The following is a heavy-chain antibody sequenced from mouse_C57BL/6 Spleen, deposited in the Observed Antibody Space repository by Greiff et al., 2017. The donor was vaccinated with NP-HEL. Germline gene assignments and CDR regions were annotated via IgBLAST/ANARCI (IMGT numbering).Heavy chain of an antibody. J-gene: IGHJ1*03. CDR2: ISSGGSYT. V-gene: IGHV5-6*02. Sequence: EVKLEESGGDLVKPGGSLKLSCAASGFTFSSYGMSWVRQTPDKRLEWVATISSGGSYTYYPDSVKGRFTISRDNAKNTLYLQMSSLKSEDTAMYYCARRGTVVADWYFDVWGTGTTVTVSS. CDR3: ARRGTVVADWYFDV. D-gene: IGHD1-1*01. CDR1: GFTFSSYG.